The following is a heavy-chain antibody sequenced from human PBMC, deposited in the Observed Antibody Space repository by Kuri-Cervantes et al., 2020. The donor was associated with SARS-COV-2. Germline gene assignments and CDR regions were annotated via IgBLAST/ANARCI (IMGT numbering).Heavy chain of an antibody. J-gene: IGHJ4*02. CDR1: GFTFSSYA. CDR3: AKDPYDFWSGYYLYYFDY. V-gene: IGHV3-23*01. D-gene: IGHD3-3*01. Sequence: GGSLRLSCAASGFTFSSYAMSWVRQAPGKGLEWVSAISGSGGSTYYADSVKGRFTISRDNSKNTLYLQMNSLRAEDTAVYYCAKDPYDFWSGYYLYYFDYWGQGTLVTVS. CDR2: ISGSGGST.